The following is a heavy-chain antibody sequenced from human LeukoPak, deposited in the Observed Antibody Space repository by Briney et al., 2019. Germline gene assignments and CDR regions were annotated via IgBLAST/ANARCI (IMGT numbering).Heavy chain of an antibody. CDR2: INHSGST. CDR1: GLSLSGYY. D-gene: IGHD2-2*01. J-gene: IGHJ6*02. Sequence: TSEALSLTCAVYGLSLSGYYWSWLRQPPGKGLEWIGEINHSGSTNYNPSLKSRVTISVDTSKNQFSLKLSSVTAADTAVYYCARALPDASLDVWGQGTTVTGSS. CDR3: ARALPDASLDV. V-gene: IGHV4-34*01.